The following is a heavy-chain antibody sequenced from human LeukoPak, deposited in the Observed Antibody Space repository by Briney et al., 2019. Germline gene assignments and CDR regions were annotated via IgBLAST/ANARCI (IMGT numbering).Heavy chain of an antibody. D-gene: IGHD3-22*01. J-gene: IGHJ4*02. CDR2: IFHSGST. CDR1: GGSISSGGYY. V-gene: IGHV4-31*03. CDR3: VRDSSGYGNVDS. Sequence: SETLSLTCTVSGGSISSGGYYWSWIRQHPGKGLEWIGYIFHSGSTYYNPSLKSRVTISVDTSENQFSLKLSSVTAADTAVYYCVRDSSGYGNVDSWGQGTLVTVSS.